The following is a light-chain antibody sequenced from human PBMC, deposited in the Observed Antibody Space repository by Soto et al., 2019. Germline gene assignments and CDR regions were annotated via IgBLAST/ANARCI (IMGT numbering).Light chain of an antibody. V-gene: IGKV3-15*01. CDR3: LQYNDWPRT. J-gene: IGKJ1*01. Sequence: EIVMTQSPATLSVSPGERATLSCRASQSVSSNVVWYQQRPGQAPRLLSYSASTRAAGVPDRISVSGSGTEFTLTISSLQSEDFAVYYCLQYNDWPRTFGQGTKVEIK. CDR1: QSVSSN. CDR2: SAS.